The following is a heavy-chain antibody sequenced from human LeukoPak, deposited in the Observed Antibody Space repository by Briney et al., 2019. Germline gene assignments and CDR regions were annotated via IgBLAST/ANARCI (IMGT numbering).Heavy chain of an antibody. J-gene: IGHJ4*02. Sequence: SETLSLTCTVSGVSITTYYWSWIRQPAGKGLESIGHISTSGSTNYNPSLKSRVTMSVDTSKNQFSLKLSSVTAADTAVYYCARVRYSDSSVLTRKRSYYFDYWGQGTLVTVSS. D-gene: IGHD3-22*01. CDR3: ARVRYSDSSVLTRKRSYYFDY. CDR2: ISTSGST. CDR1: GVSITTYY. V-gene: IGHV4-4*07.